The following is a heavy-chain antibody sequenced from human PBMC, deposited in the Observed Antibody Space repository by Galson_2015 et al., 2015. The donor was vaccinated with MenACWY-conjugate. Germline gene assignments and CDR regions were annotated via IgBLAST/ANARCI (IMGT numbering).Heavy chain of an antibody. CDR3: ARDRQHLSRIGYFDY. Sequence: SLRLSCAASGFSFSSFAMSWVRQAPGKGLEWVSGISGSGGGTHYADSVKGRLTISRDNSNNTLYLQMKGLRAEDTAVYYCARDRQHLSRIGYFDYWGQGTLVTVSS. J-gene: IGHJ4*02. CDR1: GFSFSSFA. D-gene: IGHD3-10*01. CDR2: ISGSGGGT. V-gene: IGHV3-23*01.